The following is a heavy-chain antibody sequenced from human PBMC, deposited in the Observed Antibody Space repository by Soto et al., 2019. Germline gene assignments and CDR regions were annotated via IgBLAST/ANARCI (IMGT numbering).Heavy chain of an antibody. J-gene: IGHJ4*02. CDR3: ARYRDYDFWSGYYDAS. Sequence: SETLSLTCAVYGGSFSDFFWSWIRQPPGKGPEWIGEINHREVTNLNPSLERRVTISVDTSKKQFSLKLYSVTAADTAVYYCARYRDYDFWSGYYDASWGQGTLVTVSS. D-gene: IGHD3-3*01. V-gene: IGHV4-34*01. CDR2: INHREVT. CDR1: GGSFSDFF.